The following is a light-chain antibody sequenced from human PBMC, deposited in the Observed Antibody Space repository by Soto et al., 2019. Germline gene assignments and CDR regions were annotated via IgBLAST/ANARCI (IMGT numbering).Light chain of an antibody. Sequence: EIVLTQSPATLSLSLGERATLSCRASQNINTYLFWYQQKPGQAPRLLIYDASKRATGIPDRFSGSGSGTDFTLSISGLAPEDFALYYCQQRNSWPRVFGGGTKVEI. J-gene: IGKJ4*01. CDR2: DAS. V-gene: IGKV3-11*01. CDR1: QNINTY. CDR3: QQRNSWPRV.